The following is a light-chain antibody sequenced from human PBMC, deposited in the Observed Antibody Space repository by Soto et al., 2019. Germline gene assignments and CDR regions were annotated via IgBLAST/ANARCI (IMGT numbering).Light chain of an antibody. J-gene: IGKJ3*01. Sequence: EIVLTQSPGTLSLSPGERATLSCRASQSVSSSYLAWYQQKPGQAPRLLIYDASRATGIPDRFSGSGSGTDFTLTITILAPEDVAVYYWQHYGTSALFGPGTKVDI. CDR1: QSVSSSY. CDR3: QHYGTSAL. V-gene: IGKV3-20*01. CDR2: DAS.